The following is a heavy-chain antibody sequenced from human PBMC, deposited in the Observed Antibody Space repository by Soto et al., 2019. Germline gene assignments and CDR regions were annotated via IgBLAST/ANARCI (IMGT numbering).Heavy chain of an antibody. D-gene: IGHD6-13*01. CDR2: ITWNSVNI. CDR3: TKRPRTSWSFDN. V-gene: IGHV3-9*01. J-gene: IGHJ4*02. CDR1: GFTFDDYP. Sequence: GGSLRLSCAASGFTFDDYPLHWVRQAPGKGLEWFSVITWNSVNIGYADSVKGRVTISRDNAKNSLYLQMDRLRAEDTALYYCTKRPRTSWSFDNGGQGTLVTVAS.